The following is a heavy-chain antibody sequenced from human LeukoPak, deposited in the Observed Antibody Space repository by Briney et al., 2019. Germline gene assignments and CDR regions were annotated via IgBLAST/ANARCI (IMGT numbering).Heavy chain of an antibody. CDR2: IYYSGST. CDR1: GGSISSYY. D-gene: IGHD5-18*01. J-gene: IGHJ6*03. CDR3: ARESLGYSYGFPHYYYMDV. V-gene: IGHV4-59*01. Sequence: SETLSLTCTVSGGSISSYYWSWLRQPPGKGLEWLGYIYYSGSTNYNPSLKSRVTISVDTSKNQFSLKLSSVTAADTAVYYCARESLGYSYGFPHYYYMDVWGKGTTVTVSS.